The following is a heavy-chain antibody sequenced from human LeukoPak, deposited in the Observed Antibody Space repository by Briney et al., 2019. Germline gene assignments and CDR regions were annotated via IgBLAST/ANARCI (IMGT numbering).Heavy chain of an antibody. V-gene: IGHV4-4*02. Sequence: SGTLSLTCAVSGGSISSSNWWSWVRQPPGKGLEWVGEFYHSGSTNYNPSLKSRVTISVDKSSNQFSLKLCSVTAADTAVYYCARDARVQKWFGELIMTKTYYFDYWGQGTLVTVSS. CDR1: GGSISSSNW. CDR3: ARDARVQKWFGELIMTKTYYFDY. D-gene: IGHD3-10*01. CDR2: FYHSGST. J-gene: IGHJ4*02.